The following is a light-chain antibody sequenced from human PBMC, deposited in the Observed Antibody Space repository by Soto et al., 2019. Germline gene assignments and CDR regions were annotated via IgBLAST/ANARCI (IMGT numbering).Light chain of an antibody. J-gene: IGKJ4*01. CDR3: QQRSSWPLT. Sequence: EIAMTQSPAPLSVSPGERATLSCMASRGIDTYLAWYQQKRGQAPRLLIYDASNRTTGIPARFSGGWSGTDCTLSISSLETDDVSVYYCQQRSSWPLTFFGGTKVDI. CDR2: DAS. CDR1: RGIDTY. V-gene: IGKV3-11*01.